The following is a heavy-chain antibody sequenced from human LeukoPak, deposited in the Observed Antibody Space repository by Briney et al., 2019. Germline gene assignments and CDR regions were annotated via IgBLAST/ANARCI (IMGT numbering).Heavy chain of an antibody. CDR2: IWYDGSNK. V-gene: IGHV3-33*01. Sequence: PGGSLRLSCAASGFTFSSYGMHWVRQAPGKGLEWVAVIWYDGSNKYYADSVKGRFTISRDNSKNTLYLQTNSLRAEDTAVYYCARDVDYRYFQHWGQGTLVTVSS. D-gene: IGHD4-11*01. CDR1: GFTFSSYG. CDR3: ARDVDYRYFQH. J-gene: IGHJ1*01.